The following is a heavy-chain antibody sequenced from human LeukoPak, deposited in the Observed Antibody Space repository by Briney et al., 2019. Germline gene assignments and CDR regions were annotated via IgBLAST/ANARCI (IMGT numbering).Heavy chain of an antibody. CDR2: LYSGGST. CDR3: AREVDFQH. Sequence: ESGGSLRLSCAASGFTVSSNYMSWVRQAPGKGLEWVSVLYSGGSTYYADSVKGRFTISRDNSKNTLYLQMNSLRAEDTAVYYCAREVDFQHWGQGTLVTVSS. V-gene: IGHV3-53*01. CDR1: GFTVSSNY. J-gene: IGHJ1*01. D-gene: IGHD2-15*01.